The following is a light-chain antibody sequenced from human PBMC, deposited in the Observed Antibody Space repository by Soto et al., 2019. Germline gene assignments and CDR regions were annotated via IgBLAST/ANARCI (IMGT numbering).Light chain of an antibody. V-gene: IGLV2-8*01. CDR3: SSYAGTNNHHA. J-gene: IGLJ1*01. CDR1: GSDVGFYNY. CDR2: EVT. Sequence: QSALTQPPSASGSPGESVTISCTGSGSDVGFYNYVSWYQQHPGKVPKLIIYEVTKRPSGVPDRFSGSKSGNTASLTVSGLQAEDEADYYCSSYAGTNNHHAFGTGTKVT.